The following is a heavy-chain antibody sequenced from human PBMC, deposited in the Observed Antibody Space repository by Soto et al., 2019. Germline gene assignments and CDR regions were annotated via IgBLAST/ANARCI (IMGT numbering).Heavy chain of an antibody. CDR1: GGSISSGGYY. Sequence: QVQLQESGPGLVKPSQTLSLTCTVSGGSISSGGYYWSWIRQHPGKGLEWIGYIYYSGSTYYNPSLKSRVTISVDTSKNQFSLKLSSVTAADTAVYYCARGHTAMAQGWWFDPWGQGTLVTVSS. CDR3: ARGHTAMAQGWWFDP. CDR2: IYYSGST. V-gene: IGHV4-31*03. J-gene: IGHJ5*02. D-gene: IGHD5-18*01.